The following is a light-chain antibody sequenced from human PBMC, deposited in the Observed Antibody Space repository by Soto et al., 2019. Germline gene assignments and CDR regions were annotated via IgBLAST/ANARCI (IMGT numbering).Light chain of an antibody. Sequence: DIQMTQSPFSLSASVGDRVIITCRASQSISSNLNWYQQKPGKAPNLLIYAASSLQSGVPSRFSGSGSGTDFTLTISSLQPEDFATYYCQQSYSMAFGLTFGGGTKVEIK. J-gene: IGKJ4*01. CDR2: AAS. V-gene: IGKV1-39*01. CDR1: QSISSN. CDR3: QQSYSMAFGLT.